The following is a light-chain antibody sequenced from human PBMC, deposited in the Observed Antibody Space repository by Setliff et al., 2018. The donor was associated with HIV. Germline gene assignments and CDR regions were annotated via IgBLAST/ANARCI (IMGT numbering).Light chain of an antibody. CDR2: DNT. J-gene: IGLJ1*01. Sequence: QSVLTQPPSVSGAPGQRITISCIGTSSNIGAGYDVHWYQQLPGTAPKLLIYDNTNRPSGVPDRFSGSNSGTSASLAITGLQAEDEADYYCQSYDSGLGVFGTGTKVTGL. V-gene: IGLV1-40*01. CDR1: SSNIGAGYD. CDR3: QSYDSGLGV.